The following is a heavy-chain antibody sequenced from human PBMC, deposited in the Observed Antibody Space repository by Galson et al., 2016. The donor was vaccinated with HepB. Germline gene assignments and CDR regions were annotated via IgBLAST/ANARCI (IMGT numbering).Heavy chain of an antibody. Sequence: SLRLSCAASGFTFISYAMDWVRQAPGKGLEWVSAITGSGDNTYYADSVKGRFTFSRDNSKNTLFLQMNSLIAEDTAVYYCARLTLPGICCYFYYWGRGTLVTVSS. CDR2: ITGSGDNT. V-gene: IGHV3-23*01. J-gene: IGHJ2*01. D-gene: IGHD2-8*01. CDR1: GFTFISYA. CDR3: ARLTLPGICCYFYY.